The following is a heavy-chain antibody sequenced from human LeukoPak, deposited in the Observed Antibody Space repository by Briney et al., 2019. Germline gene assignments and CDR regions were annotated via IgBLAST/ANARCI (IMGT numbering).Heavy chain of an antibody. CDR1: GGSISSGSYY. CDR3: ARHRDNYDDRIDY. CDR2: IYYSGST. Sequence: PSATLSLTCTVSGGSISSGSYYWGWIRQPPGKGLEWIGSIYYSGSTFYNPSLKSRVTISVEASKNQFSLKLSSVTAADTAVYYCARHRDNYDDRIDYWGQGTLVTVSS. V-gene: IGHV4-39*01. D-gene: IGHD3-22*01. J-gene: IGHJ4*02.